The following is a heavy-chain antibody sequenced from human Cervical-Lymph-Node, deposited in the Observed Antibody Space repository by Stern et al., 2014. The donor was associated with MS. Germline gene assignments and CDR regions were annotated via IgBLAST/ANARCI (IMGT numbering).Heavy chain of an antibody. CDR1: GFTFSHYV. Sequence: VQLVESGGGVVQPGRSLSLSCAASGFTFSHYVMHWVRQAPGKGLEWGAIISYDGGNAYYADSVKGRFSISRDNSENTLYLQMNSLRPEDTAVYSCARAQDTIYFYYAMDVWGQGTTVTVSS. J-gene: IGHJ6*02. CDR2: ISYDGGNA. D-gene: IGHD2-15*01. CDR3: ARAQDTIYFYYAMDV. V-gene: IGHV3-30*03.